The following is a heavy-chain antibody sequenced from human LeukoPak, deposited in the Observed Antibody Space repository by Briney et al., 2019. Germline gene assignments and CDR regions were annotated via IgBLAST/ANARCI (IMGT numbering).Heavy chain of an antibody. CDR2: ISYDGSNK. D-gene: IGHD3-22*01. J-gene: IGHJ4*02. V-gene: IGHV3-30*18. CDR1: GFTFNTYG. Sequence: GGSLRLSCAASGFTFNTYGMHWVRQAPGKGLEWVALISYDGSNKYYADSVKGRFTISRDNSKNTLYLQMNSLRAEDTAVYYCAKDGYYYDSSGYYYVDYWGQGTLVTVSS. CDR3: AKDGYYYDSSGYYYVDY.